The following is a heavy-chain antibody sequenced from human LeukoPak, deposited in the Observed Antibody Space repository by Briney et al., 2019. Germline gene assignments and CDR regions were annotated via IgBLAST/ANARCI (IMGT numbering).Heavy chain of an antibody. CDR1: GGSISSYY. D-gene: IGHD2-2*01. Sequence: PSETLSLTCTVSGGSISSYYWSWIRQPAGKGLHWIGRIYSSGNTNYNPSLKSRLTMSVDTSKTQFSLKLSSVTAADTAVYYCARDQFLGYCSSTSCSNWFDPWGQGTLVTVSS. CDR3: ARDQFLGYCSSTSCSNWFDP. J-gene: IGHJ5*02. CDR2: IYSSGNT. V-gene: IGHV4-4*07.